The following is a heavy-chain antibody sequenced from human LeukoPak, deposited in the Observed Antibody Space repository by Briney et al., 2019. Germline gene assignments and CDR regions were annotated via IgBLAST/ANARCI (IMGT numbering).Heavy chain of an antibody. CDR3: AKGGFCTSASCYYFDS. D-gene: IGHD2-2*01. V-gene: IGHV3-33*06. CDR2: IWGDGNNE. J-gene: IGHJ4*02. Sequence: PGGSLRLSCTASGFSFSTHDMHWVRQAPGKGLEWVALIWGDGNNENYADSVKGRFTISRNNAKNMLYLQMNSLRAEDTAVYYCAKGGFCTSASCYYFDSWGQGTLVTVSS. CDR1: GFSFSTHD.